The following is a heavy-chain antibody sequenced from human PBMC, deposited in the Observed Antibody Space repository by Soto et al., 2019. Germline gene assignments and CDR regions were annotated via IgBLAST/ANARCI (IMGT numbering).Heavy chain of an antibody. D-gene: IGHD2-8*01. CDR3: ARRVNGYFDY. V-gene: IGHV3-23*03. CDR1: GFTFRDYT. CDR2: ILSDYNT. Sequence: EVQLLEYGGGLVQPGGSLTLSCAASGFTFRDYTMSWVRQAPGKVLECISVILSDYNTYYVDSVRGRFTISRDTSKHTLYLEMNSLRAEDTAVYYCARRVNGYFDYWGQGALVTVSS. J-gene: IGHJ4*02.